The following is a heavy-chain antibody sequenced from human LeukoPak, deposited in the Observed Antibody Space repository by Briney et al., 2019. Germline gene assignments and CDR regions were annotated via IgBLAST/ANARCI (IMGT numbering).Heavy chain of an antibody. J-gene: IGHJ3*02. D-gene: IGHD2-2*01. Sequence: QPGGSLRLSCAASGFTFSTYWMNWVRQAPGKGLEWVANIKQDASETYYVDSVKGRFTISRDNAKNSLYLQMNSLRAEDTAVYYCARAMRRAAMGAFDIWGQGTMVTVSS. CDR3: ARAMRRAAMGAFDI. CDR1: GFTFSTYW. CDR2: IKQDASET. V-gene: IGHV3-7*01.